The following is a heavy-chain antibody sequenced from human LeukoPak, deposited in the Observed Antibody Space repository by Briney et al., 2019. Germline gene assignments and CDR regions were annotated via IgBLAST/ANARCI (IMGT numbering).Heavy chain of an antibody. V-gene: IGHV1-8*01. Sequence: ASVKVPCKASGYTFTSYDINWVRQATGQGLEWMGWMNPNSGNTGYAQKFQGRVTMTRNTSISTAYMELSSLRSEDTAVYYCAREYSSSSHAFDIWGQGTMVTVSS. CDR2: MNPNSGNT. CDR1: GYTFTSYD. D-gene: IGHD6-13*01. J-gene: IGHJ3*02. CDR3: AREYSSSSHAFDI.